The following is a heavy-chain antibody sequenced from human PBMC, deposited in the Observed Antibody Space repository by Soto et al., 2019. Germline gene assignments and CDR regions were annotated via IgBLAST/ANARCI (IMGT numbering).Heavy chain of an antibody. J-gene: IGHJ4*02. CDR2: IWYDGSNK. CDR3: ARDPTRRSSWYGY. Sequence: GGSLSLSCAASGFTFSSYGMHWVRQAPGKGLEWVAVIWYDGSNKYYADSVKGRFTISRDNSKNTLYLQMNSLRAEDTAVYYCARDPTRRSSWYGYWGQGTLVTVSS. D-gene: IGHD6-13*01. V-gene: IGHV3-33*01. CDR1: GFTFSSYG.